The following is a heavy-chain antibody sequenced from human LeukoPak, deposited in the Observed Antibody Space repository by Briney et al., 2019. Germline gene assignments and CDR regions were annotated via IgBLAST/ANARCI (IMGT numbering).Heavy chain of an antibody. J-gene: IGHJ6*02. Sequence: SETLSLTCAVYGGSFSGYYWSWIRQPPGKGLEWIGEINHSGSTNYNPSLKSRVTMSVDTSKNQFSLKLSSVTAADPAVYYCARSAGRLRYYGMDVWGQGTTVTVSS. V-gene: IGHV4-34*01. D-gene: IGHD3-10*01. CDR1: GGSFSGYY. CDR2: INHSGST. CDR3: ARSAGRLRYYGMDV.